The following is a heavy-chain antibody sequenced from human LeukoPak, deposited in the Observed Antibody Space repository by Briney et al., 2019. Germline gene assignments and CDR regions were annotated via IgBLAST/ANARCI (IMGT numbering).Heavy chain of an antibody. D-gene: IGHD3-10*01. J-gene: IGHJ5*02. CDR2: ISAYNGNT. Sequence: ASVKVSCKASGYTFTSYGISWVRQDPGQGLEWMGWISAYNGNTNYAQKLQGRVTMTTDTSTSTAYMELRSLRSDDTAVYYCARNRDIYGSGSYYQNWFDPWGQGTLVTVSS. CDR1: GYTFTSYG. CDR3: ARNRDIYGSGSYYQNWFDP. V-gene: IGHV1-18*04.